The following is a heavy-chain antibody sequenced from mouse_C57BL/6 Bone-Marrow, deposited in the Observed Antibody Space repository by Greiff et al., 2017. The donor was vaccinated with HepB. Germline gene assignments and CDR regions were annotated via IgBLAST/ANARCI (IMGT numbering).Heavy chain of an antibody. CDR1: GLTFSDYG. D-gene: IGHD1-1*01. V-gene: IGHV5-15*01. CDR2: ISNLAYSI. CDR3: ARRVTTVVGDYAMDY. J-gene: IGHJ4*01. Sequence: EVQWVESGGGLVQPGGSLKLSCAASGLTFSDYGMAWVRQAPRKGPEWVAFISNLAYSIYYADTVTGRFTLSTENAKKTLYLEMSRLRSEDTAMYYCARRVTTVVGDYAMDYWGQGTSVTVSS.